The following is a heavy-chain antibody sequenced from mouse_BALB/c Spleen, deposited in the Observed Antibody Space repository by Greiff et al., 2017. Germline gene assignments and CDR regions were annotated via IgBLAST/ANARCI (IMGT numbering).Heavy chain of an antibody. Sequence: EVMLVESGGGLVQPGGSLKLSCAASGFTFSSYGMSWVRQTPDKRLELVATINSNGGSTYYPDSVKGRFTISRDNAKNTLYLQMSSLKSEDTAMYYCARDWGVYWGQGTLVTVSA. V-gene: IGHV5-6-3*01. CDR3: ARDWGVY. CDR1: GFTFSSYG. CDR2: INSNGGST. J-gene: IGHJ3*01.